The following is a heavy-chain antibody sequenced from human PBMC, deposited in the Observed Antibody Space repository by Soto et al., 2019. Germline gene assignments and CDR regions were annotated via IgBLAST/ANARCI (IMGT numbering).Heavy chain of an antibody. CDR3: ARARHLRGITNTWFDY. CDR1: GFTFSGHD. J-gene: IGHJ4*02. D-gene: IGHD6-6*01. Sequence: EVQLVESGGALVQPGGSLRLSCAASGFTFSGHDMHWVRQVPGRDLEWVSGIAIAGATYYSASVRGRFTISRQNAWNSLYLQMNSLRAGDTAVYYCARARHLRGITNTWFDYWGRGTLVSVSS. CDR2: IAIAGAT. V-gene: IGHV3-13*01.